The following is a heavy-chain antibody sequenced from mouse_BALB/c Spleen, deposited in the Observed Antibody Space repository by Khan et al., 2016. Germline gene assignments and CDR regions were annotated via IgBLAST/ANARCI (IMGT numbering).Heavy chain of an antibody. V-gene: IGHV1-54*01. D-gene: IGHD2-2*01. CDR1: GYAFTNYL. CDR2: INPGSGGT. J-gene: IGHJ3*01. CDR3: ARSDGYDVGYAY. Sequence: QVQLQQSGAELVRPGTSVKVSCKASGYAFTNYLIEWVKQRPGQGLEWIGVINPGSGGTNYNEKFKGKATLTADKSSSTAYMQLSSLASDDSAGFYCARSDGYDVGYAYWGQGTLVTVSA.